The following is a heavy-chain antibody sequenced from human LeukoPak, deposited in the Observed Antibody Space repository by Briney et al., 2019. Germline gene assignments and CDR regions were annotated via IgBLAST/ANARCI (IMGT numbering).Heavy chain of an antibody. CDR3: AKNGQSGFSFDP. CDR2: GSESGGT. CDR1: GSSISSGDYY. J-gene: IGHJ5*02. D-gene: IGHD3-3*01. V-gene: IGHV4-30-4*01. Sequence: PSQTLSLTCTVSGSSISSGDYYWSWIRQPPGKGLEWIGEGSESGGTKFNPSLKSRVTISADTSKNQFSLKLNSVTAADTAVYYCAKNGQSGFSFDPWGQGTLVTVSS.